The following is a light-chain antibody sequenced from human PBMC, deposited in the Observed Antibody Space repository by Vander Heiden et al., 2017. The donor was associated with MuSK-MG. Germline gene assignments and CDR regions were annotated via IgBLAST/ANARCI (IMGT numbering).Light chain of an antibody. Sequence: DIVMTQSPDSLAVFLGERATTNCKSSQSVLYSSNNKNYLAWYQQKPVQPPKLLIYWASTRESGVPDRFSGSGYGTDFTLTISSLQAEDVAVYYCQQNDSTLSWTFGQGTKVEIK. J-gene: IGKJ1*01. CDR1: QSVLYSSNNKNY. CDR2: WAS. V-gene: IGKV4-1*01. CDR3: QQNDSTLSWT.